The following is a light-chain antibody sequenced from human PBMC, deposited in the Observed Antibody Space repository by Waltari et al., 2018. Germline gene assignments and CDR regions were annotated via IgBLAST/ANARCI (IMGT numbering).Light chain of an antibody. J-gene: IGLJ3*02. Sequence: SFELTQTSSLSVSPGQPVRLTCSCGGPANNYARWFQHKPGQAPILIISKGTERPSGIPERFSGSSSGTTVTLTISGAQVEDEADYYCYSAADNDLGVFGGGTKLTVL. CDR1: GPANNY. V-gene: IGLV3-27*01. CDR2: KGT. CDR3: YSAADNDLGV.